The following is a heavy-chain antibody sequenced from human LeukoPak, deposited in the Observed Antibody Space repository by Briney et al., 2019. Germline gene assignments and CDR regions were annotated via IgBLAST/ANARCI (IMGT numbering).Heavy chain of an antibody. Sequence: GGSLRLSCAASGFTFSSYAMHWVRQAPGKGLEWVAVISYDGSNKYYADSVKGRFTISRDNSKNTLYLQMNSLRAEDTAVYYCASDLDSSGSFDYWGQGTLVTVSS. J-gene: IGHJ4*02. CDR2: ISYDGSNK. V-gene: IGHV3-30*04. CDR3: ASDLDSSGSFDY. CDR1: GFTFSSYA. D-gene: IGHD6-19*01.